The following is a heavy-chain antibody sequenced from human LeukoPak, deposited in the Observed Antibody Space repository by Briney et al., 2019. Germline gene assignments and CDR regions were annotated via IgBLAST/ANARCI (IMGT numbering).Heavy chain of an antibody. CDR3: ARGSTGYCSSTSCEDY. V-gene: IGHV3-48*01. D-gene: IGHD2-2*01. J-gene: IGHJ4*02. Sequence: PGGSLRLSCGASRFTFSSYSMNWVRQAPGKGLEWVSYISSSSSTIYYADSVKGRFTISRDNAKNSLYLQMNSLRAEDTAVYYCARGSTGYCSSTSCEDYWGQGTLVTVSS. CDR2: ISSSSSTI. CDR1: RFTFSSYS.